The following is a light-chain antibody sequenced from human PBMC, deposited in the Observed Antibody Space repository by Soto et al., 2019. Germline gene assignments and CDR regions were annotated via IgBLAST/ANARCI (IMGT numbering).Light chain of an antibody. CDR2: WAT. Sequence: DIVMTQSPDSLAVSLGERATINCKSSQSVLYSSNNKNYLAWYQQKPGQPPKLLIYWATTRESGVPDRFSGGGSGTDFTLTISSLEPEDFAVYYCQQRSNWPAPFGGGTKVDI. J-gene: IGKJ4*01. CDR3: QQRSNWPAP. CDR1: QSVLYSSNNKNY. V-gene: IGKV4-1*01.